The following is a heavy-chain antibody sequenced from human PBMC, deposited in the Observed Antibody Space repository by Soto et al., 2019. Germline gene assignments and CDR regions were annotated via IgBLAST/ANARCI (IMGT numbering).Heavy chain of an antibody. CDR3: ARHDEVAAAAPDY. J-gene: IGHJ4*02. CDR1: GGSISSYY. Sequence: SETLSLTCTVSGGSISSYYWSWIRQPPGKGLEWIGYIYYSGSTNYNPSLKSRVTISVDTSKNQFSLKLSSVTAADTAVYYCARHDEVAAAAPDYWGQGTLVTVSS. D-gene: IGHD6-13*01. CDR2: IYYSGST. V-gene: IGHV4-59*08.